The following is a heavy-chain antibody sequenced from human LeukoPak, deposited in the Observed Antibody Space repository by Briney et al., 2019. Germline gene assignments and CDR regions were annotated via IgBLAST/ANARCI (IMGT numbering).Heavy chain of an antibody. Sequence: SSVKVSCKASGGTFSSYAISWVRQAPGQGLEWMGGIIPIFGTANYAQKFQVRVTITTDESTSTAYMELSSLRSEDTAVYYCARLADYEDDWFDPWGQGTLVTVSS. CDR2: IIPIFGTA. CDR1: GGTFSSYA. CDR3: ARLADYEDDWFDP. J-gene: IGHJ5*02. V-gene: IGHV1-69*05. D-gene: IGHD4-17*01.